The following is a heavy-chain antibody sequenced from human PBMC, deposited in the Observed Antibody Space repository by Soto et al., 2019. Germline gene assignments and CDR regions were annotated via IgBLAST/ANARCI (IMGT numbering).Heavy chain of an antibody. CDR2: IYYSGST. V-gene: IGHV4-59*08. D-gene: IGHD4-17*01. J-gene: IGHJ4*02. CDR1: GGSINSYY. CDR3: ARGPSYSDSYFDH. Sequence: SETLSLTCTVSGGSINSYYWSWIRQPPGKGLEWIGYIYYSGSTNYNPSLKSRVTISVDTSKNQFSLKLSSVTAADTAVYYCARGPSYSDSYFDHWGQGTLVTDSS.